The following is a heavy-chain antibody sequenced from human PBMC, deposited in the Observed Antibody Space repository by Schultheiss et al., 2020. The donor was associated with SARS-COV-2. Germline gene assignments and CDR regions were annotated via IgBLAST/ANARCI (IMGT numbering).Heavy chain of an antibody. CDR3: AKAYSSSLGAYYFDY. J-gene: IGHJ4*02. CDR2: ISGSGGST. Sequence: GGSLRLSCAASGFTFSSYAMSWVRQAPGKGLEWVSAISGSGGSTYYADSVKGRFTISRDNSKNTLYLQMNSLRAEDTAVYYCAKAYSSSLGAYYFDYWGQGTLVTVSS. CDR1: GFTFSSYA. D-gene: IGHD6-13*01. V-gene: IGHV3-23*01.